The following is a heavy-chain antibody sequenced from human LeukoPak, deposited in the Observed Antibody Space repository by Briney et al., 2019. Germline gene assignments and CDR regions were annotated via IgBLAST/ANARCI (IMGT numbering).Heavy chain of an antibody. V-gene: IGHV2-5*02. CDR1: GFSLRTSGVG. CDR2: IYWDETK. CDR3: AHRTNSCLNPLVY. D-gene: IGHD2/OR15-2a*01. J-gene: IGHJ4*02. Sequence: SGPTLVKPTQTLTLTCTFSGFSLRTSGVGVGWIRQPPGKALEWLALIYWDETKRYSPSLQTRLTITKDTSKNQVVLTMTTMDPVDTAPYYCAHRTNSCLNPLVYWGQGILVTVSS.